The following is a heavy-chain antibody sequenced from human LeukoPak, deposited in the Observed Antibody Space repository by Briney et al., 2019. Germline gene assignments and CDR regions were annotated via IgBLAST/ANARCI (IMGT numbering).Heavy chain of an antibody. D-gene: IGHD4-17*01. Sequence: GGSLRLSCAASGFTFSSYAMHWVRQAPGKGLEWVAVISYDGSNKYYADSVKGRFTIPRDNSKNTLYLQMNSLRAEDTAVYYCARDPGPFYGEGGFGYWGQGTLVTVSS. V-gene: IGHV3-30*04. CDR3: ARDPGPFYGEGGFGY. CDR1: GFTFSSYA. J-gene: IGHJ4*02. CDR2: ISYDGSNK.